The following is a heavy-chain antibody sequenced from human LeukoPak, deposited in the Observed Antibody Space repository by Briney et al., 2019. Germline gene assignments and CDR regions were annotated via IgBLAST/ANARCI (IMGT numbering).Heavy chain of an antibody. J-gene: IGHJ4*02. CDR1: GFTFSSYG. CDR2: ISGSGVGT. V-gene: IGHV3-23*01. CDR3: AKNWMTSVVTPVLDY. Sequence: PGGSLRLSCAASGFTFSSYGMTRVRQAPGKGLEWVSAISGSGVGTYCADSVQGRFTISRDKSKNTLYLQMNSLRDEDTAVYYCAKNWMTSVVTPVLDYWGQGTLVTVSS. D-gene: IGHD4-23*01.